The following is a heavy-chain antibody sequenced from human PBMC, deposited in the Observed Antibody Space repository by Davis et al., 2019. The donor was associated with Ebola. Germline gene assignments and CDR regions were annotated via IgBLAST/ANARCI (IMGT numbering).Heavy chain of an antibody. V-gene: IGHV4-59*01. Sequence: SETLSLTCTVSGGSISSYYWSWIRQPPGKGLEWIGYIYYSGSTSYNPSLKSRVTISVDTSKNQFSLKLSSVTAADTAVYYCARDPHALGYCSGGSCSTYGMDVWGQGTTVTVSS. CDR1: GGSISSYY. D-gene: IGHD2-15*01. CDR3: ARDPHALGYCSGGSCSTYGMDV. J-gene: IGHJ6*02. CDR2: IYYSGST.